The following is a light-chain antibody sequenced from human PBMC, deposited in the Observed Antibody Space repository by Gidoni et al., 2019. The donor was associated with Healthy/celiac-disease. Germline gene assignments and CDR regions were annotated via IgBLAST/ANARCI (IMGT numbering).Light chain of an antibody. CDR3: QQLNSPPIT. Sequence: DIQLTQSPSFLSASVGDRVTIPCRASQGISSYLAWYQQKPGKAPKLLIYAASTLQSGVPSRFSGSGSGTEFTLTISSLQPEDFATYYCQQLNSPPITFGQGTRLEIK. V-gene: IGKV1-9*01. J-gene: IGKJ5*01. CDR1: QGISSY. CDR2: AAS.